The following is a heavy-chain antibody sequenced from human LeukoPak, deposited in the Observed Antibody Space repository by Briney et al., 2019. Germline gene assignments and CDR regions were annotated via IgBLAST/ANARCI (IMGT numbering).Heavy chain of an antibody. CDR1: GFAFRTYA. D-gene: IGHD2-2*01. CDR3: ARETWEDIVVVPAAIYFDY. Sequence: GGSLRLSCAASGFAFRTYAMTWVRQAPERGLEWVAAISGRGDSTYYADSAKGRFTISRDNPKNTLYLQMNSLRAEDTAVYYCARETWEDIVVVPAAIYFDYWGQGTLVTVSS. J-gene: IGHJ4*02. V-gene: IGHV3-23*01. CDR2: ISGRGDST.